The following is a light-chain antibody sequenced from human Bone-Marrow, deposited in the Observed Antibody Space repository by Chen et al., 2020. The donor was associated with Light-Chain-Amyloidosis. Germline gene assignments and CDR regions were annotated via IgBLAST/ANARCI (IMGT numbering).Light chain of an antibody. CDR2: AVS. CDR1: SGDVGSYNY. V-gene: IGLV2-14*01. J-gene: IGLJ1*01. CDR3: SSFTSSSAYV. Sequence: QSALTQPASGSGSPGPSFTLSCTGTSGDVGSYNYVSWYQQDPGKAPVVTLYAVSNRPSGVPHRCSGSKSGNTASLTIAGLQAEDEADYYCSSFTSSSAYVFGPGTKVTVL.